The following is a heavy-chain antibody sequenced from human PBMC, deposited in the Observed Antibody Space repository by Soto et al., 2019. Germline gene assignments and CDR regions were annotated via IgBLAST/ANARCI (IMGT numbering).Heavy chain of an antibody. CDR1: GGSISSGDYY. Sequence: QVQLQESGPGLVKPSQTLSLTCTVSGGSISSGDYYWSWIRQPPGKGLEWIGYIYYSGSTYYNPSLNSRVTISVDTSKNQFPLTLSSVTAADTAVYYCARGSYYYDRSGYYHYWGQGTLVTVSS. CDR3: ARGSYYYDRSGYYHY. D-gene: IGHD3-22*01. CDR2: IYYSGST. V-gene: IGHV4-30-4*01. J-gene: IGHJ4*02.